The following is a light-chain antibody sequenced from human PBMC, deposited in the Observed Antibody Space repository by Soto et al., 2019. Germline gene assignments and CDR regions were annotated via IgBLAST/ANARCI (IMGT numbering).Light chain of an antibody. Sequence: DIQMTQSPSTLSGSVGDRVTITCRASQTISSWLAWYQQKPGKAPKLLIYKASTLKSGVPSRFSGGGSGTDFTLTISSLQPEDFATYFCQQSNSSPPTFGGGTKVHIK. CDR1: QTISSW. CDR3: QQSNSSPPT. CDR2: KAS. J-gene: IGKJ4*01. V-gene: IGKV1-5*03.